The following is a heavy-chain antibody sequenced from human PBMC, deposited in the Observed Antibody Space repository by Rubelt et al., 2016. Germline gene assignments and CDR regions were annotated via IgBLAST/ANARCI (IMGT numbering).Heavy chain of an antibody. CDR3: ARHDDSSWVYAFDI. J-gene: IGHJ3*02. D-gene: IGHD6-13*01. CDR2: IYYSGTT. Sequence: QLQLQESGPGLVKPSETLSLTCTVSGGSISSSNYYWGWIRQPPAKGLEWIGNIYYSGTTYYNPSLKSRCTISVDTARNQFSRKLSSVTAADAAVYDCARHDDSSWVYAFDIWGQGTMGTVSS. V-gene: IGHV4-39*01. CDR1: GGSISSSNYY.